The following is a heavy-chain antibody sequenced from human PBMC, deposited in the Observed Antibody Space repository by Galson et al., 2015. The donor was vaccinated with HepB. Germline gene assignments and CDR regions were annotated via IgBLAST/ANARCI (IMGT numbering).Heavy chain of an antibody. CDR3: AKGDVWGSAAKNYGMDV. Sequence: SLRLSCAASGFTFSSYAMNWVRQVPGKGLEWVSAISGDGGRTYYADSVKGRFTISRDNSKNTLYLQTNNLRAEDTAVYYCAKGDVWGSAAKNYGMDVWGQGTTVTVSS. CDR1: GFTFSSYA. V-gene: IGHV3-23*01. D-gene: IGHD3-16*01. J-gene: IGHJ6*02. CDR2: ISGDGGRT.